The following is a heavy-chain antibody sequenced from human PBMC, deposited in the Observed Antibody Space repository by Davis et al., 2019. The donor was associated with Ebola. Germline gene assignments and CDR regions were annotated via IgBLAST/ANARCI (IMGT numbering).Heavy chain of an antibody. Sequence: GGSRLSCAASGFTFSSYAMSWVRQAPGKGLEWVSAISGSGGSTYYADSVKGRFTISRDNSKNTLYLQMNSLRAEDTAVYYCAKGGSSWYAAYVDYWGQGTLVTVSS. D-gene: IGHD6-13*01. J-gene: IGHJ4*02. CDR2: ISGSGGST. CDR1: GFTFSSYA. V-gene: IGHV3-23*01. CDR3: AKGGSSWYAAYVDY.